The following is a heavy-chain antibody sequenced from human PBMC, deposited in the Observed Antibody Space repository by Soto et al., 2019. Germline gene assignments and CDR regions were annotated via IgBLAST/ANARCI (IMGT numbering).Heavy chain of an antibody. V-gene: IGHV4-31*04. Sequence: QVRLQESGPGLVKPSQTLSQTCTVSGASITSGHYYWTWIRQLPGKGLEWIGPIYNSETTHYNPSLTSRLTISMDTSTNQFSLKMSSVTAADTAIYSCALALGPTTGLDFWGQGTLITVSA. CDR3: ALALGPTTGLDF. J-gene: IGHJ4*02. CDR2: IYNSETT. CDR1: GASITSGHYY. D-gene: IGHD6-19*01.